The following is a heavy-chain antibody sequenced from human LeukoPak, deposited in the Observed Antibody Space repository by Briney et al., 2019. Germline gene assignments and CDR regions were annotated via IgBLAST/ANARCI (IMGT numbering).Heavy chain of an antibody. CDR3: ASWENYYDSPPGDY. CDR2: IKQDGSER. CDR1: GFTFSSYW. J-gene: IGHJ4*02. V-gene: IGHV3-7*01. D-gene: IGHD3-22*01. Sequence: PGGSLRLSCAASGFTFSSYWMSWVRQAPGKGLEWVATIKQDGSERYYVDSVKGRFTISRDNAKNSLYLQMNSLRAEDTAVYYCASWENYYDSPPGDYWGQGTLVTVSS.